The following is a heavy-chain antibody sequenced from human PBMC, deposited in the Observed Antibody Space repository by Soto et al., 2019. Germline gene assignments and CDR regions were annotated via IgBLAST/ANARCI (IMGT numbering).Heavy chain of an antibody. V-gene: IGHV1-69*01. D-gene: IGHD2-2*01. J-gene: IGHJ3*01. CDR2: IIPIFGTA. CDR3: ARGFSSCDAQRDVFDF. Sequence: CKTSGGTFSSYAISWVRQAPGQGIEWMGGIIPIFGTANYAQKFQGRVTITAGESTSTAYMELSSLRSEETAVYYCARGFSSCDAQRDVFDFWAQGTMV. CDR1: GGTFSSYA.